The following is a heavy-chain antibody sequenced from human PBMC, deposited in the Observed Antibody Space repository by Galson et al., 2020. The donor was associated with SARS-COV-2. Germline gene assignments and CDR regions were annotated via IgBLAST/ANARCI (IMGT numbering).Heavy chain of an antibody. CDR1: GGSITNYP. J-gene: IGHJ5*01. D-gene: IGHD5-18*01. V-gene: IGHV4-59*08. Sequence: SETLSLTCTVSGGSITNYPWNWIRQPPGEGLESLALIYYSGTTDYNPSLKSRLTISLDTSKNQFSLTLTSVTAADTAIYYCARYPNGYSTSSLYRNWFDCWGEGTLVVVSS. CDR3: ARYPNGYSTSSLYRNWFDC. CDR2: IYYSGTT.